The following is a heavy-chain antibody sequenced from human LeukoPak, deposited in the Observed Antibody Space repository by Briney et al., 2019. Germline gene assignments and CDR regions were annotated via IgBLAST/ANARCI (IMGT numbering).Heavy chain of an antibody. CDR3: ARDSRWFAELLLTHYFDY. V-gene: IGHV3-11*01. J-gene: IGHJ4*02. D-gene: IGHD3-10*01. CDR2: ISSSGSSSGSSR. CDR1: GFTFSDYY. Sequence: PGGPLRLSCAASGFTFSDYYMSWIREAPGKGREGVSYISSSGSSSGSSRYYADSVKGRFTISRDNAKNSLYLQMNSLRAEDTAVYYCARDSRWFAELLLTHYFDYWGQGTLVTVSS.